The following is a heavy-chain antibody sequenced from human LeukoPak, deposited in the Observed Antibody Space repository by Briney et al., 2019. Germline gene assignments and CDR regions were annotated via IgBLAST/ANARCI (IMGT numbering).Heavy chain of an antibody. CDR2: ISSSSSTI. Sequence: PGGSLRLSCAASGFTVSSTYMSWVRHIPGKGLEWVSYISSSSSTIYYADSVKGRFTISRDNSKNTLYLQMNSLRAEGTAVYYCAKDQYYYDILTGYYNVEGDAFDIWGQGTMVTVSS. J-gene: IGHJ3*02. D-gene: IGHD3-9*01. V-gene: IGHV3-48*01. CDR1: GFTVSSTY. CDR3: AKDQYYYDILTGYYNVEGDAFDI.